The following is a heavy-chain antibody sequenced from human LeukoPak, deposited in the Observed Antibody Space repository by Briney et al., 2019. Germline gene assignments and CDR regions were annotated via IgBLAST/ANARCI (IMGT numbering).Heavy chain of an antibody. J-gene: IGHJ4*02. V-gene: IGHV3-23*01. D-gene: IGHD3-10*01. CDR1: RFTFSNYA. Sequence: GGSLRLSCAASRFTFSNYAMSWVRQAPGKGLAWISTVSASGDSTSYADSVKGRFTISRDNSKNALYLQVNSLRADDAALYYCAKSHYYGSGSIDYWGQGTLVTVSS. CDR2: VSASGDST. CDR3: AKSHYYGSGSIDY.